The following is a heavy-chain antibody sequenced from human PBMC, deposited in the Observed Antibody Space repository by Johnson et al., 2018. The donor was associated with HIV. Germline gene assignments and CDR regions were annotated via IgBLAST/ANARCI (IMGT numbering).Heavy chain of an antibody. D-gene: IGHD6-13*01. J-gene: IGHJ3*02. CDR1: GFTVSSNY. CDR3: AREAPGYSSSWYGEDAFDI. V-gene: IGHV3-66*02. CDR2: ISESGDST. Sequence: EVQLVESGGGVVQPGRSLRLSCAASGFTVSSNYMSWVRQAPGKGLEWVSTISESGDSTYYTDSVKGRFTISRDNSKNTMYLQMNSLRAEDTAVYYCAREAPGYSSSWYGEDAFDIWGQGTMVTVSS.